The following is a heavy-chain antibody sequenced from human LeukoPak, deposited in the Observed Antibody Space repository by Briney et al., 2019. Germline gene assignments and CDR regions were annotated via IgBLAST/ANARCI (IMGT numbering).Heavy chain of an antibody. Sequence: SVKVSCKASGGTFSNYAISWVRQAPGQGLEWVGGIIPIFGTANYAQKFQGRVTITADESTSTAYMELSSLRSEDTAVYYCARGVRGSSIGYYYYGMDVWGQGTTVTVSS. CDR1: GGTFSNYA. J-gene: IGHJ6*02. CDR2: IIPIFGTA. D-gene: IGHD3-10*01. V-gene: IGHV1-69*13. CDR3: ARGVRGSSIGYYYYGMDV.